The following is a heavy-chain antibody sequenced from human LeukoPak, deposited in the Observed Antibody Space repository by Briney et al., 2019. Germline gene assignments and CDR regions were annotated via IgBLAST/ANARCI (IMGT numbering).Heavy chain of an antibody. CDR1: GFTLSSYE. Sequence: GPLRLSCTVSGFTLSSYEMSWIRQAPGKGLEWIGEINHSGSTNSNPSLKSRVTISVDTSKNQFSLKLSSVTAADTAVYYCARRLLGYCSGGSCYSGYFQHWGQGTLVTVSS. CDR3: ARRLLGYCSGGSCYSGYFQH. D-gene: IGHD2-15*01. V-gene: IGHV4-34*01. CDR2: INHSGST. J-gene: IGHJ1*01.